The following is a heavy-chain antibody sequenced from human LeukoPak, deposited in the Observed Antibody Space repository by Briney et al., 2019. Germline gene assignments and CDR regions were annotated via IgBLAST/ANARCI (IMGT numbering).Heavy chain of an antibody. J-gene: IGHJ5*02. CDR2: IRSEAYGGTT. V-gene: IGHV3-49*03. CDR1: GFKFADYA. CDR3: GRAPRPVAWNWFDP. Sequence: PGGSLRLSCGTSGFKFADYALSWFRQAPGKGLEWVGFIRSEAYGGTTENAASLKDRFTISRDDSTSIAYLLIKSLKTEDTAVYYCGRAPRPVAWNWFDPWGQGTLVTVSS. D-gene: IGHD2-15*01.